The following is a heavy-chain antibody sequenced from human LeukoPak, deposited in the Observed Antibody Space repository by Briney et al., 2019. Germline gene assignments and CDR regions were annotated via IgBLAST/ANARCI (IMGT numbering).Heavy chain of an antibody. Sequence: TSETLSLTCAVSGYSISSGYYWGWIRQPPGKGLEWIGSIYHSGSTYYNPSLKSRVTISVDTSKNQFSLKLSSVTAADTAVYYCASLNFWSGYDGDYWGQGTLVTVSS. CDR3: ASLNFWSGYDGDY. J-gene: IGHJ4*02. CDR1: GYSISSGYY. V-gene: IGHV4-38-2*01. D-gene: IGHD3-3*01. CDR2: IYHSGST.